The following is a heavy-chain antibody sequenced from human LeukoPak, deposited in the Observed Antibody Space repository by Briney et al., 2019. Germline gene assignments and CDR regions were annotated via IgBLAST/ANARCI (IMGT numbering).Heavy chain of an antibody. J-gene: IGHJ4*02. V-gene: IGHV1-69*04. D-gene: IGHD3-22*01. CDR2: IIPILGIA. Sequence: SVKVSCKASGGTFSSYAISWVRQAPGQGLEWMGRIIPILGIANYAQKFQGRVTITADKSTSTAYMELSSLRSEGTAVYYCARAGTEYYYDSSGYPDYWGQGTLVTVSS. CDR3: ARAGTEYYYDSSGYPDY. CDR1: GGTFSSYA.